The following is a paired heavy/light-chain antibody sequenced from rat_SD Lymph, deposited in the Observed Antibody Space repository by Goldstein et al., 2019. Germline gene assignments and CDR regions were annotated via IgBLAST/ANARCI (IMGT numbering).Heavy chain of an antibody. J-gene: IGHJ4*01. Sequence: QVKLQQSGAELVKPGASVKLSCKTSGYTFSTSYMSWFKQIPGQSIEWIGMIYAGDGGTGYNQKFKGKATLTVDTSSSTAYMDLSSLTTEDSAVYFCAREGGYPGITNYYVMDAWGQGASVTVSS. CDR2: IYAGDGGT. V-gene: IGHV1-25*01. CDR3: AREGGYPGITNYYVMDA. D-gene: IGHD1-4*01. CDR1: GYTFSTSY.
Light chain of an antibody. CDR3: LQRNSWPLT. CDR1: QNINKY. CDR2: NTN. V-gene: IGKV22S7*01. Sequence: DIQMTQSPSFLSASVGERVTLSCRASQNINKYLDWYQQKLGEAPKLLIYNTNNLHTGIPSRFSGSGSGTDYTLTISSLQPEDVATYFCLQRNSWPLTFGSGTKLEIK. J-gene: IGKJ5*01.